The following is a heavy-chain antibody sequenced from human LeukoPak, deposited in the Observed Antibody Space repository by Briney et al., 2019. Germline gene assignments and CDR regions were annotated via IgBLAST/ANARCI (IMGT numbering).Heavy chain of an antibody. D-gene: IGHD1-26*01. CDR1: EFTFNSYN. Sequence: GGSLRLSCAASEFTFNSYNMNWVRQAPGKGLEWVSSISSSSTYIYYADAVKGRFTISRDNAKHSLYLQLNSLRAEDTAVYYCARVRERVGREPYYGMDVWGQGTTVTVSS. J-gene: IGHJ6*02. CDR3: ARVRERVGREPYYGMDV. V-gene: IGHV3-21*01. CDR2: ISSSSTYI.